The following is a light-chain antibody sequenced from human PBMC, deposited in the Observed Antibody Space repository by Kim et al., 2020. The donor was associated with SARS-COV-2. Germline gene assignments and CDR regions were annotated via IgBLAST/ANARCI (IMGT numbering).Light chain of an antibody. V-gene: IGKV3-20*01. CDR3: QQYGSSHWT. CDR2: GAS. CDR1: QSVTSNY. J-gene: IGKJ1*01. Sequence: EVVLTQSPGTLSLSPGERGTLSCRASQSVTSNYLAWYQQKPGRAPRLLIYGASSRATGIPDRFSGSGSGTDFTLTISRLEPEDFAVYYCQQYGSSHWTFGQGTKVDIK.